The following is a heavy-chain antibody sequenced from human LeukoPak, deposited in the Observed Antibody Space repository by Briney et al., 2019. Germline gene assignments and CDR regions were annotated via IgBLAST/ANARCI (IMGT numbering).Heavy chain of an antibody. V-gene: IGHV4-34*01. CDR2: INHSGST. D-gene: IGHD3-22*01. CDR3: ARRPALTYYDSSGSLDY. J-gene: IGHJ4*02. Sequence: KTSETLSLTCAVYGGSFSGYYWSWIRQPPGKGLEWIGEINHSGSTNYNPSLKSRVTIPVDTSKNQFSLKLSSVTAADTAVYYCARRPALTYYDSSGSLDYWGQGTLVTVSS. CDR1: GGSFSGYY.